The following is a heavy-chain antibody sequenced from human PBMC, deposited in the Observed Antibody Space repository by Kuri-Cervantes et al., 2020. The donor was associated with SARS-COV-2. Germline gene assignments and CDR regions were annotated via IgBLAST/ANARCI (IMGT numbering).Heavy chain of an antibody. V-gene: IGHV4-39*02. D-gene: IGHD4-17*01. CDR1: GGSISSSSYY. CDR2: IYYSGST. Sequence: GSLRLSCTVSGGSISSSSYYWGWIRQPPGKGLEWIGSIYYSGSTYYNPSLKSRVTISVDTSKNQFSLKLSSVTAADTAVYYCARDYGDYEPLTSGVVDWGQGTLVTVSS. CDR3: ARDYGDYEPLTSGVVD. J-gene: IGHJ4*02.